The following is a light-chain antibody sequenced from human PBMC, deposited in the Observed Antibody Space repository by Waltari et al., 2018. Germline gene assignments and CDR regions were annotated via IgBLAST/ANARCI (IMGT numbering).Light chain of an antibody. V-gene: IGLV5-37*01. Sequence: PVLIPPPSSSASPGESARPPCTLPSDINVDDFIIYWSQHKPVSPTRFLLYYKSSSEKAQRSGVPSRFSGSKDASANAGILLISGLQSEDEADYYCMFWPNNVWVFGGGTKLTVL. CDR2: YKSSSEK. CDR3: MFWPNNVWV. CDR1: SDINVDDFI. J-gene: IGLJ3*02.